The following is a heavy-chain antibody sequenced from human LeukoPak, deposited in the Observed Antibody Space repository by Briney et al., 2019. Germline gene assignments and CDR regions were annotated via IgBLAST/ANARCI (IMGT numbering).Heavy chain of an antibody. J-gene: IGHJ5*02. V-gene: IGHV4-39*01. CDR3: ARPTGPDDRAPTIFGVPYYRGDWFDP. Sequence: KPSETLSLTCTVSGGSISSSSYYWGWIRQPPGKGLEWIGSIYYSGSTYYNPSLKSRVTISVDTSKNQFSLKLSSVTAADTAVYYCARPTGPDDRAPTIFGVPYYRGDWFDPWGQGTLVTVSS. CDR2: IYYSGST. CDR1: GGSISSSSYY. D-gene: IGHD3-3*01.